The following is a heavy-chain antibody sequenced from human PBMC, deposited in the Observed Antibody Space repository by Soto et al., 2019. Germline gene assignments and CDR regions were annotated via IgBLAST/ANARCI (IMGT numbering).Heavy chain of an antibody. J-gene: IGHJ6*02. CDR3: AKAYSSGWYYYYYGMDV. CDR1: GFTFSSYA. V-gene: IGHV3-23*01. D-gene: IGHD6-19*01. CDR2: ISGSGGST. Sequence: EVQLLESGGGLVQPGGSLRLSCAASGFTFSSYAMSWVRQAPGKGLEWVSAISGSGGSTYYADSVKGRFTISRDNSKNTLYLQKNSLRGEDTAVYYCAKAYSSGWYYYYYGMDVWGQGTTVTVSS.